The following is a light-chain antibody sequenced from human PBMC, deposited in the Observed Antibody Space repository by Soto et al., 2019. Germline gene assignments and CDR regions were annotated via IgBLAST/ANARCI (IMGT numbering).Light chain of an antibody. CDR1: QYVSSF. V-gene: IGKV3-11*01. Sequence: EIVLTQSPATVYLSXGERATLTXXASQYVSSFLAWYQQKAGQAPRLLIYDASHRATGIPARFSGSGSGTDFTLTINSLEPEDFALYYCQQRYNWPPTFGQGTKVDIK. CDR2: DAS. J-gene: IGKJ1*01. CDR3: QQRYNWPPT.